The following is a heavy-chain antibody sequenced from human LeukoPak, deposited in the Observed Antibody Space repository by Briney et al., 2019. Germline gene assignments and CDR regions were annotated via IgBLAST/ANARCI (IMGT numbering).Heavy chain of an antibody. CDR2: INHSGST. Sequence: PSETLSLTCAVYGGSFSGYYWSWIRQPPGKGLEWIGEINHSGSTNYNPSLKSRVTISVDTSKNQFSLKLSSVTAADTAVYYCARAQYYDSSGYHGDFDYWGQGTLVTVSS. CDR1: GGSFSGYY. J-gene: IGHJ4*02. V-gene: IGHV4-34*01. D-gene: IGHD3-22*01. CDR3: ARAQYYDSSGYHGDFDY.